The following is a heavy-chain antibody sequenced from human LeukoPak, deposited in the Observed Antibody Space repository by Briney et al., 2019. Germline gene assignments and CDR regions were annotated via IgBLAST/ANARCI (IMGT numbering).Heavy chain of an antibody. CDR2: IWYDGSNK. J-gene: IGHJ6*03. CDR3: ARDIRSGTAQNRDYYMDV. V-gene: IGHV3-33*01. D-gene: IGHD1-14*01. CDR1: GFTFSSYG. Sequence: GRSLRLSCAASGFTFSSYGMHWVRQAPGKGLEWVAVIWYDGSNKYYADSVKGRFTISRDNSKNTLYLQMNSLRAEDTAVYYCARDIRSGTAQNRDYYMDVWGKGTTVTVSS.